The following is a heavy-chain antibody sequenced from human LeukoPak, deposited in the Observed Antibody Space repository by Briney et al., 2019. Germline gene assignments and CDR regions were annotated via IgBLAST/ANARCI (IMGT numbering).Heavy chain of an antibody. D-gene: IGHD3-3*01. CDR2: IRGDSTET. V-gene: IGHV3-21*01. Sequence: GGSLRLSCEGSGFTFSSYSMIWVRQAPGKGLEWVSSIRGDSTETRHADSLMGRFTISRDNTKKSLYLQMNSLRAEDTAVYYCARGHFGVVLDYWGQGTLVTVSS. J-gene: IGHJ4*02. CDR1: GFTFSSYS. CDR3: ARGHFGVVLDY.